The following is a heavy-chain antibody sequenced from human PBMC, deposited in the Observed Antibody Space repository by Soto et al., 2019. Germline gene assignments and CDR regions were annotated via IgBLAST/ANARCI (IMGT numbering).Heavy chain of an antibody. Sequence: QVQLVQSGAEVKTPGSSVKVSCKASGGTFNSYSIDWVRQAPGQGLEWMGGIIPMCGRPNYAQRVQGRVTFSADKSTNTVSLEVNNLTHQDTAVYYCTRRGRQSANWFDTWGQGTLVTLYS. CDR3: TRRGRQSANWFDT. V-gene: IGHV1-69*06. CDR2: IIPMCGRP. CDR1: GGTFNSYS. J-gene: IGHJ5*02.